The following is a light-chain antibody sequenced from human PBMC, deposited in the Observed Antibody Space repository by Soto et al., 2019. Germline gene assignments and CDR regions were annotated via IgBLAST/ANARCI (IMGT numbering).Light chain of an antibody. CDR3: QSYDNSLSGSRV. V-gene: IGLV1-40*01. CDR2: GNI. Sequence: QSVLTQPPSVSGAPGQRVTISCTGSSCNIGAGYDVHWYQQLPGTAPKLLIYGNINRPSGVPDRFSGSKSGTSASLAITGLQAEDEADYYCQSYDNSLSGSRVFGGGTQLTVL. J-gene: IGLJ3*02. CDR1: SCNIGAGYD.